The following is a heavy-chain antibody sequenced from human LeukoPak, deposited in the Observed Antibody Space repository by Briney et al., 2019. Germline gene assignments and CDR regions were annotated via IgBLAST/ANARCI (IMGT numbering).Heavy chain of an antibody. CDR2: IYYSGST. CDR3: ARANGDDAFDI. V-gene: IGHV4-59*01. CDR1: GGSISSYY. D-gene: IGHD4/OR15-4a*01. Sequence: SETLSLTCTVSGGSISSYYWSWVRQPPGKGLEWIGYIYYSGSTNYNPSLKSRVTISVDTSKNQFSLKLSSGTAADTAVYYCARANGDDAFDIWGQGTMVTVSS. J-gene: IGHJ3*02.